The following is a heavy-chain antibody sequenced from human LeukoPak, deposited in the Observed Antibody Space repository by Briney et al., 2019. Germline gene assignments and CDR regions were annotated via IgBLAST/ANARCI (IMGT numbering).Heavy chain of an antibody. Sequence: GASVKVSCKASGYTFTSYAMNWVRQAPGQGLVWMGWINTNTGNPTYAQGFTGRFVFSLDTSVSTAYLQISSLKAEDTAVYYCARDRCSSTSCDDAFDIWGQGTMVTVSS. J-gene: IGHJ3*02. CDR3: ARDRCSSTSCDDAFDI. CDR1: GYTFTSYA. CDR2: INTNTGNP. D-gene: IGHD2-2*01. V-gene: IGHV7-4-1*02.